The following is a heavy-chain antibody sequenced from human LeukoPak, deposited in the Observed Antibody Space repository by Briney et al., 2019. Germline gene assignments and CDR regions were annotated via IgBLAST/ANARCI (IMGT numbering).Heavy chain of an antibody. V-gene: IGHV1-2*02. D-gene: IGHD4-17*01. CDR2: INPNSGGT. J-gene: IGHJ4*02. CDR1: GYTFTGYY. Sequence: ASVKVSCKASGYTFTGYYMHWVRQAPGQGLEWMGWINPNSGGTNYAQKFQGRVTMTRDTSISTAYMELSRLRSDDTAVYYCARAPPYGDYEDYWGQGTLVTVSS. CDR3: ARAPPYGDYEDY.